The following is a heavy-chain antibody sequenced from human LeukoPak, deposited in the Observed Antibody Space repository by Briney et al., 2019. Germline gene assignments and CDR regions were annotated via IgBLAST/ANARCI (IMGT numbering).Heavy chain of an antibody. CDR2: MYYSGTT. CDR1: GGSISSSSHY. V-gene: IGHV4-39*07. Sequence: PSETLSLTCSVSGGSISSSSHYWGWIRQPPGKGLEWIGTMYYSGTTYYNPSLQSRVTISVDTSRNLFSLKVSSVTAADTAVYYCAKAGYTHAHDYWGQGTLVTVSS. CDR3: AKAGYTHAHDY. J-gene: IGHJ4*02. D-gene: IGHD1-1*01.